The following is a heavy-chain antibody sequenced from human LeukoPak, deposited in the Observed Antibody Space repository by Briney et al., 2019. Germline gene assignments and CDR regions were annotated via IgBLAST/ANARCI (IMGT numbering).Heavy chain of an antibody. CDR1: GYSFTSYW. J-gene: IGHJ4*02. Sequence: KDGESLKISCKGSGYSFTSYWIGRVRHVPGKGLEYMGIIYPGDSDTRYSPSFQGQVTISADKSISTAYLQWSSLKASDTAMYYCATLVGYGSFFDYWGQGTLVTVSS. CDR2: IYPGDSDT. CDR3: ATLVGYGSFFDY. V-gene: IGHV5-51*01. D-gene: IGHD3-10*01.